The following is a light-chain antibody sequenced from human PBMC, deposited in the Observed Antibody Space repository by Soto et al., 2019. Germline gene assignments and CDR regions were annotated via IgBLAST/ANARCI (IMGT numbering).Light chain of an antibody. CDR3: CSYAGSGTPYV. Sequence: QSALTQPASVSGSPGQSITISCTGTSSDVGSYNLVSWYQHHPGKAPKLMIYVVGKRPSGVSSRISGSKSGNTASLTISGLQAEDEADYYCCSYAGSGTPYVFGTGTKLTVL. V-gene: IGLV2-23*02. CDR2: VVG. J-gene: IGLJ1*01. CDR1: SSDVGSYNL.